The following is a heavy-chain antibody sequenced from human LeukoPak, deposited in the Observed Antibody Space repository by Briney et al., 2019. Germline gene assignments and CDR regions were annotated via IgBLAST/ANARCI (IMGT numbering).Heavy chain of an antibody. CDR3: ARDCSSTSCYYYYYYMDV. CDR2: ISAYNGNT. D-gene: IGHD2-2*01. J-gene: IGHJ6*03. CDR1: GYTFTSYG. Sequence: ASVKVSCKASGYTFTSYGISWVRQAPGQGLEWMGWISAYNGNTNYAQKLQGRVTMTTDTSTSTAYMELRSLRSDDTAVYYCARDCSSTSCYYYYYYMDVWGKGTTVTVSS. V-gene: IGHV1-18*01.